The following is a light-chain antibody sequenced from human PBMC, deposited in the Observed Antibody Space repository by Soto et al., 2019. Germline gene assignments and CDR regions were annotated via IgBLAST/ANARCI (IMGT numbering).Light chain of an antibody. CDR2: AAS. Sequence: DIQMTQSPSSLSASVGDRVTITCRASQGIGNYLAWFQQKPGEAPKSLIYAASSLHSGVPSKFSGSGSGTDFTLTISSLQPEDFATYYCQQYNNFPRTFGQGTKLEIK. V-gene: IGKV1-16*02. CDR3: QQYNNFPRT. J-gene: IGKJ2*01. CDR1: QGIGNY.